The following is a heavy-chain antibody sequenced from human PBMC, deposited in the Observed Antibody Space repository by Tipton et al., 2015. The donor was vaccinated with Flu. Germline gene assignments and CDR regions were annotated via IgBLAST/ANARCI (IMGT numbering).Heavy chain of an antibody. CDR2: DYCGGNT. D-gene: IGHD3-16*01. J-gene: IGHJ4*02. V-gene: IGHV4-61*08. CDR3: ARDHWGSLDY. Sequence: TLSLTCTVSGGSVSSDGYCWGWIRQPPGKGLEWIGYDYCGGNTNDKPSLTSRFAITIDTSKNQLSLKLRSVTAADTAVYFCARDHWGSLDYWGQGILVTVSS. CDR1: GGSVSSDGYC.